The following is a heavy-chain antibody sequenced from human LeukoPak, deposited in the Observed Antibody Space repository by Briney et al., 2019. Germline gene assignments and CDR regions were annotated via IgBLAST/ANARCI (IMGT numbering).Heavy chain of an antibody. J-gene: IGHJ4*02. Sequence: GGSLRLTCTASGFTFRKYWLHWVRQAPGKGLVWVSRINTDGSSTSYADSVKGRFTISRDNAKNTLYLQMNSLRAEDTAVYYCARDGSNYDYVWGSYRYPDYWGQGTLVTVSS. CDR1: GFTFRKYW. CDR2: INTDGSST. CDR3: ARDGSNYDYVWGSYRYPDY. V-gene: IGHV3-74*01. D-gene: IGHD3-16*02.